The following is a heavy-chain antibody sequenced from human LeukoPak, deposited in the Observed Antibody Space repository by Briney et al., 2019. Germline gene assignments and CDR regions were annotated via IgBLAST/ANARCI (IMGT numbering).Heavy chain of an antibody. Sequence: SVKVPCKASGGTFSSYAISWVRQAPGQGLEWMGRIIPIFGTANYAQKFQGRVTITADKSTSTAHMELSSLRSEDTAVYYCARDLRIQLWLSYFDYWGQGTLVTVSS. CDR2: IIPIFGTA. D-gene: IGHD5-18*01. CDR3: ARDLRIQLWLSYFDY. J-gene: IGHJ4*02. V-gene: IGHV1-69*06. CDR1: GGTFSSYA.